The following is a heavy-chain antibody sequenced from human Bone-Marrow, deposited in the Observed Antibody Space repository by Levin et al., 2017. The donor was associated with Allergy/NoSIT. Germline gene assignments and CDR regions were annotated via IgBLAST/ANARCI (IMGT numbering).Heavy chain of an antibody. J-gene: IGHJ4*02. V-gene: IGHV4-30-2*01. CDR2: IYLSGST. D-gene: IGHD5-18*01. CDR3: ARVAGYSFGYYFDH. CDR1: GGSISSGGYS. Sequence: SQTLSLTCAVSGGSISSGGYSWSWIRQPPGKGLEWIGNIYLSGSTNDNPSLKSRVTISVDRSKNQFSLKLSSVTAADTAVYYCARVAGYSFGYYFDHWGQGTLVTVST.